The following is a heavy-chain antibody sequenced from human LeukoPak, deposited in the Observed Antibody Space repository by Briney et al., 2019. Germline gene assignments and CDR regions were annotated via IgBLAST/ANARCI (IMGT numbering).Heavy chain of an antibody. CDR3: ARDLAEPFYYGMDV. Sequence: SETLSLTCTVSGGSVNSGSYYWSWIRQPPGKGLEWIGYIYYSGSTNYNPSLKSRVTISVDTSKNQFSLKLSSVTAADTAVYYCARDLAEPFYYGMDVWGQGTTVTVSS. CDR2: IYYSGST. V-gene: IGHV4-61*01. D-gene: IGHD3-3*02. CDR1: GGSVNSGSYY. J-gene: IGHJ6*02.